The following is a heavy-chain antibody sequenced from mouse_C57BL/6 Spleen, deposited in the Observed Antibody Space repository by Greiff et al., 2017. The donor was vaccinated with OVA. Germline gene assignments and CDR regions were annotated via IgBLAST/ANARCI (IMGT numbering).Heavy chain of an antibody. J-gene: IGHJ2*01. CDR2: IYPGDGDT. CDR1: GYAFSSSW. CDR3: AREGRQLRLLGYFDY. V-gene: IGHV1-82*01. D-gene: IGHD3-2*02. Sequence: VQLQQSGPELVKPGASVKISCKASGYAFSSSWMNWVKQRPGKGLEWIGRIYPGDGDTNYNGKFKGKATLTADKSSSTAYMQLSSLTSEDSAVYVCAREGRQLRLLGYFDYWGQGTTLTVSS.